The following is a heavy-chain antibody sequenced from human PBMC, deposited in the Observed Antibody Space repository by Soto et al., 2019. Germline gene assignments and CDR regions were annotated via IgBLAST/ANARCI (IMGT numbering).Heavy chain of an antibody. V-gene: IGHV1-24*01. J-gene: IGHJ2*01. CDR1: GYTLTELS. CDR3: ATDPPGLRIAPRPSPNPAMYFNL. CDR2: FDPEDGET. Sequence: QVQLVQSGAEVKKPGASVKVSCKVSGYTLTELSMHWVRQAPGKGLEWMGGFDPEDGETIYAQKFQGRVTMTEDTSKDTAAKELGTAASENTPEYYGATDPPGLRIAPRPSPNPAMYFNLWACAALGPVS. D-gene: IGHD6-6*01.